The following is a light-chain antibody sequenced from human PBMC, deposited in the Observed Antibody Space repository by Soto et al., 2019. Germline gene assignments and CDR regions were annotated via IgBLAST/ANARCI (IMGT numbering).Light chain of an antibody. Sequence: DIQMTQSPSSLSASVGDRVTITCQASQDINNYLNWYQHKAGKAPKLLIYAASSLEAGVPSKFSGSGSGTDFSFTISSLQPEDVATYYCQQYDDVPPYTFGQGTKLEIK. CDR1: QDINNY. CDR3: QQYDDVPPYT. CDR2: AAS. V-gene: IGKV1-33*01. J-gene: IGKJ2*01.